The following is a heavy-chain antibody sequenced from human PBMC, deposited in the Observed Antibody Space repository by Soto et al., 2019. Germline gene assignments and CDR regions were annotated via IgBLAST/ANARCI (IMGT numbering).Heavy chain of an antibody. CDR3: AKREKAFHFDY. CDR1: GFTFSSYA. Sequence: GGSLRLSCAASGFTFSSYAMSWVRQAPGKGLEWVSAISGSGGTTYYADSVKGRFTVSRDNSKNTLYLQMNSLRAEDTAVYYCAKREKAFHFDYWGQGTLVTVSS. D-gene: IGHD2-21*01. V-gene: IGHV3-23*01. CDR2: ISGSGGTT. J-gene: IGHJ4*02.